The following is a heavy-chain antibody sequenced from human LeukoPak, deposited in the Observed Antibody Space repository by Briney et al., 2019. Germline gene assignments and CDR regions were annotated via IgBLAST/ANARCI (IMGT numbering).Heavy chain of an antibody. V-gene: IGHV5-51*01. CDR3: ARLNSNSGDS. J-gene: IGHJ5*01. Sequence: GESLKISCKGSGYSFTNFWIGWVRQMPGKGLEWMGIIYPGDSDTRYSPSFQGQVTISADKSINTAYLQWSSLEASDTAMYYCARLNSNSGDSWGQGTLVTVSS. D-gene: IGHD2-21*01. CDR1: GYSFTNFW. CDR2: IYPGDSDT.